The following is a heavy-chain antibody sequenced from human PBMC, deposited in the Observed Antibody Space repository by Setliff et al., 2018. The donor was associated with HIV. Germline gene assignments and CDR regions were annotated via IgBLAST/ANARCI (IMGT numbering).Heavy chain of an antibody. J-gene: IGHJ4*02. D-gene: IGHD3-16*01. CDR1: GYTFISYG. CDR3: ARGWIYYDFRGNSRYWGYLDR. CDR2: ISPYNDIT. Sequence: ASVKVSCKASGYTFISYGINWVRQAPGQGFEWLGWISPYNDITNYAQKFQGRVTMTTDTSTKTASMELWGLTSADTAVYYCARGWIYYDFRGNSRYWGYLDRWGPGTQVTVSS. V-gene: IGHV1-18*01.